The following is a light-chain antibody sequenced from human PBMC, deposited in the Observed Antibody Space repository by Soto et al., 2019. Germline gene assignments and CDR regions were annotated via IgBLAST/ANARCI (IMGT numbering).Light chain of an antibody. CDR3: QIWGTGIRV. V-gene: IGLV4-69*01. J-gene: IGLJ3*02. CDR1: SGHSSYA. CDR2: LNSDGSH. Sequence: QSVLTQSPSASASLGASVKLTCTLSSGHSSYAIAWHQQQPEKGPRYLMKLNSDGSHSKGDGIPDRFSGSSSGAERYLTISSLQSEDEADYYCQIWGTGIRVFGGGTKLTVL.